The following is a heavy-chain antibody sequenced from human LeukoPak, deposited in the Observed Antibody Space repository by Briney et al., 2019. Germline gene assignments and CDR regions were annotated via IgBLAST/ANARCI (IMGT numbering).Heavy chain of an antibody. J-gene: IGHJ4*02. CDR1: GFTFSTFA. Sequence: GGSLRLSCAASGFTFSTFAMIWVRQPPGKGLEWVSSIFPSGGEIHYADSVKGRFTISRDNAKNSLYLQMNSLRAEDTAVYYCARGSSSWYGLDYWGQGTLVTVSS. CDR3: ARGSSSWYGLDY. V-gene: IGHV3-21*01. D-gene: IGHD6-13*01. CDR2: IFPSGGEI.